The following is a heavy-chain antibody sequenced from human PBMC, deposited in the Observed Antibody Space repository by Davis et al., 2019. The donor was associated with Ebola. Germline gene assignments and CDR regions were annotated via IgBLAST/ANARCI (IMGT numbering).Heavy chain of an antibody. CDR2: IYYSGST. CDR1: GGSISSGGYS. V-gene: IGHV4-30-2*03. CDR3: ARQSRGYYFDY. D-gene: IGHD3-22*01. J-gene: IGHJ4*02. Sequence: TLSLTCAVSGGSISSGGYSWSWIRQPPGKGLEWIGSIYYSGSTYYNPSLKSRVTISVDTSKNQFSLKLSSVTAADTAVYYCARQSRGYYFDYWGQGTLVTVSS.